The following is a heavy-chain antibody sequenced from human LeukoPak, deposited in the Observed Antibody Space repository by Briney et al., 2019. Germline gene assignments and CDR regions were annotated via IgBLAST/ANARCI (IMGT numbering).Heavy chain of an antibody. CDR2: INHSGST. Sequence: RPSETLSLTCAVYGGSFSGYYWSWIRQPPGKGLEWIGEINHSGSTNYNPSLKSRVAISVDTSKNQFSLKLNSVTAADTAVYYCAKSNGYGLVDIWGQGTMTVSS. CDR3: AKSNGYGLVDI. V-gene: IGHV4-34*01. J-gene: IGHJ3*02. D-gene: IGHD3-10*01. CDR1: GGSFSGYY.